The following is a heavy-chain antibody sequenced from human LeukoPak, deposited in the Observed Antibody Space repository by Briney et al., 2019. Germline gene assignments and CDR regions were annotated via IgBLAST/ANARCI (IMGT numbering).Heavy chain of an antibody. J-gene: IGHJ3*02. CDR1: GFTVSSNY. Sequence: GGSLRLSCAASGFTVSSNYMSWVRQAPGKGLEWVSVIYSGGSTYYADSVKGRFTISRDNSKNTLYLQMNSLRAEDTAVYYCARASLSHTDAFDIWGQGTMVTVSS. CDR3: ARASLSHTDAFDI. CDR2: IYSGGST. V-gene: IGHV3-53*01. D-gene: IGHD3-10*01.